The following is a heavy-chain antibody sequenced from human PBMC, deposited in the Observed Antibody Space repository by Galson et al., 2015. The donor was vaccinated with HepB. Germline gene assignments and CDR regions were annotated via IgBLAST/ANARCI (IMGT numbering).Heavy chain of an antibody. Sequence: SVKVSCKASGYTFTSYAMHWVRQAPGQRLEWMGWINAGNGNTKYSQKFQGRVTITRDTSASTAYMELSSLRSEDTAVYYCAREQIIAVAGSPYYYGMDVWGQGTTVTVSS. J-gene: IGHJ6*02. V-gene: IGHV1-3*01. D-gene: IGHD6-19*01. CDR3: AREQIIAVAGSPYYYGMDV. CDR2: INAGNGNT. CDR1: GYTFTSYA.